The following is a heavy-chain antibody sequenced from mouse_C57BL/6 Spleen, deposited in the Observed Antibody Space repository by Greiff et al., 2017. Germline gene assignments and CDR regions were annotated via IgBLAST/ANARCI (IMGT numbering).Heavy chain of an antibody. D-gene: IGHD1-1*01. CDR1: GYTFTSYW. CDR2: IDPSDSYT. CDR3: ARRRYYGSDGDYAMDY. J-gene: IGHJ4*01. Sequence: QVQLQQPGAELVKPGASVKLSCKASGYTFTSYWMQWVKQRPGQGLEWIGEIDPSDSYTNYNQKFKGKATLTVDTSSSTAYMQLSSLTSEDSAVYYCARRRYYGSDGDYAMDYWGQGTSVTVSS. V-gene: IGHV1-50*01.